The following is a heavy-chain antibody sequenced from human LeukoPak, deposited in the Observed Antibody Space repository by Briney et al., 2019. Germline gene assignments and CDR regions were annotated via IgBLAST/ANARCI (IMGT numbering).Heavy chain of an antibody. J-gene: IGHJ5*02. D-gene: IGHD2-15*01. CDR1: DDSFSGYL. V-gene: IGHV4-34*01. CDR2: IDHTGST. Sequence: SETLSLTCVVYDDSFSGYLWSWIRQPPGKGLEWIGEIDHTGSTNYNPSLKSRVSILVDTSKDQFSLKLSSVTAADTAVYYCARRVVVVAATPSNWFDPWGQGTLVTVSS. CDR3: ARRVVVVAATPSNWFDP.